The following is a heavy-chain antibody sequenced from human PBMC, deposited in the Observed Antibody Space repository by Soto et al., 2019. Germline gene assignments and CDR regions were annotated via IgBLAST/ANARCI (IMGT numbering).Heavy chain of an antibody. J-gene: IGHJ3*02. V-gene: IGHV5-51*01. CDR1: GYSFTSYW. CDR3: AKTPGRRFSPDTFDI. D-gene: IGHD3-3*01. CDR2: FYPGDSDT. Sequence: GESLKISCKGSGYSFTSYWIGWVRQMPGKGLEWMGIFYPGDSDTRYSPSFQGQVTISADKSISTAYLQWNSLKASDIAMYYCAKTPGRRFSPDTFDIWGQGTMVTVSS.